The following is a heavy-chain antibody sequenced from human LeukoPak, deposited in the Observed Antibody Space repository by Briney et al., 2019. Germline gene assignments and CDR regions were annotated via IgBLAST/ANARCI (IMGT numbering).Heavy chain of an antibody. D-gene: IGHD3-3*01. Sequence: SVKVPCKASGGTFSSYTISWVRQAPGQGLEWMGRIIPILGIANYAQKFQGRVTITADKSTSTAYMELSSLRSEDTAVYYCARDFWSGYYYYYGMDVWGQGTTVTVSS. J-gene: IGHJ6*02. CDR3: ARDFWSGYYYYYGMDV. CDR1: GGTFSSYT. V-gene: IGHV1-69*04. CDR2: IIPILGIA.